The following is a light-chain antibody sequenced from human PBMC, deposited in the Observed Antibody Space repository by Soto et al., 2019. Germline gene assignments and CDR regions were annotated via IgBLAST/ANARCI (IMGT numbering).Light chain of an antibody. Sequence: EIVLTQSPDTLSLSPGQRATLSCRASHSLSTTDSVWYQQKSGQPPRLVIHGTFSTASGIPGRFSGSGSETDFTLTISRLEPEDSAVYYCQQYGSLPYTFGRGTRLEI. V-gene: IGKV3-20*01. CDR3: QQYGSLPYT. CDR1: HSLSTTD. CDR2: GTF. J-gene: IGKJ5*01.